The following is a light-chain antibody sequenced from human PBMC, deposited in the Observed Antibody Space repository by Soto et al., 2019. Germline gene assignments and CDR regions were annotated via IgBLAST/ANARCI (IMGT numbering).Light chain of an antibody. CDR3: QSFDSSLSGSL. V-gene: IGLV1-40*01. Sequence: VLTQPPSVSGAPGQRVTISCTGSRSNIGAGYDVHWYQQLPGTAPKLLIYGNTNRPSGVPDRFSGSKSGTSASLAIAELQAEDEADYYCQSFDSSLSGSLFGGGTKVTVL. CDR1: RSNIGAGYD. J-gene: IGLJ3*02. CDR2: GNT.